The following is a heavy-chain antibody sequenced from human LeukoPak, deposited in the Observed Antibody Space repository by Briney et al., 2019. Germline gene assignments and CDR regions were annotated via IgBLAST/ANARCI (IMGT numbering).Heavy chain of an antibody. CDR3: AKYHSGSYRGNYFDY. D-gene: IGHD1-26*01. CDR1: GFTFSNYA. Sequence: PGGSLRLSCAASGFTFSNYAMSWVRQAPGKGLEWVSAISGSGGSTYYADSVKGRFTISRDNSKNTLYLQMNSLRAEDTAVYYCAKYHSGSYRGNYFDYWGQGTLVTVSS. V-gene: IGHV3-23*01. J-gene: IGHJ4*02. CDR2: ISGSGGST.